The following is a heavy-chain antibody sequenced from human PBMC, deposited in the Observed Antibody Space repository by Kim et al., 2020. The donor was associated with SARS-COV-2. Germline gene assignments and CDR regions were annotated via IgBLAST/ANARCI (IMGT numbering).Heavy chain of an antibody. CDR1: GASFTNDY. CDR2: FNPDGRT. D-gene: IGHD5-12*01. J-gene: IGHJ4*02. CDR3: AGAPPGWLPCDS. V-gene: IGHV4-34*01. Sequence: SETLSLTCAVYGASFTNDYWNWFRQAPGKGLEWIGQFNPDGRTDSNPSLRSRVIISADKSQKQFSLKLNSVTAADTAVYYCAGAPPGWLPCDSWGQGTRVTVSS.